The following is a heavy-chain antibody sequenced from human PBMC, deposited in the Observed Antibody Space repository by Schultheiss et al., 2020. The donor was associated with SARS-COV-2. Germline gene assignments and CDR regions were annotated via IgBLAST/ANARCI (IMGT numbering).Heavy chain of an antibody. CDR1: GYTFTGYY. D-gene: IGHD3-3*01. Sequence: ASVKVSCKASGYTFTGYYMHWVRQAPGQGLEWMGWINPNSGGTNYAQKFQGWVTMTRDTSTSTAYMELRSLRSDDTAVYYCAREHPFWSGYSDYYGMDVWGQGTTVTVSS. CDR3: AREHPFWSGYSDYYGMDV. CDR2: INPNSGGT. J-gene: IGHJ6*02. V-gene: IGHV1-2*04.